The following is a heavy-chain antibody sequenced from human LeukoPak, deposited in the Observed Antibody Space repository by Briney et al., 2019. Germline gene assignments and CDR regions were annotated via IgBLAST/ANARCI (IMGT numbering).Heavy chain of an antibody. V-gene: IGHV4-39*01. Sequence: SETLSLTCIVSGGSISSSSYYWGWIRQPPGKGLEWIGSIYYSGSTYYNPSLKSRVTISVDTSKNQFSLKLSSVTAADTAVYYCARGYSYGPYYFDYWGQGTLVTVSS. D-gene: IGHD5-18*01. CDR2: IYYSGST. CDR3: ARGYSYGPYYFDY. CDR1: GGSISSSSYY. J-gene: IGHJ4*02.